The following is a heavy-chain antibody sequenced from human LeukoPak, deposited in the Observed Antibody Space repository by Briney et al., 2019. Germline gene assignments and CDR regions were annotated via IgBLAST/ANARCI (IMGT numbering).Heavy chain of an antibody. J-gene: IGHJ4*02. CDR2: ISGINTNT. Sequence: ASVKVSCKASGYTFSNYGIHWVRQAPGHGLEWMGWISGINTNTNYAQKVQGRVTMTADTSTATTYMELRSLRSDDTAVYYCARDENYNKDYWGQGALVTVSS. D-gene: IGHD4-11*01. V-gene: IGHV1-18*01. CDR1: GYTFSNYG. CDR3: ARDENYNKDY.